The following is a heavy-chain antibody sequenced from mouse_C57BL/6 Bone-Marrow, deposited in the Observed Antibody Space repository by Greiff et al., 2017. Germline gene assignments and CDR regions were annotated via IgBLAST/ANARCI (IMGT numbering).Heavy chain of an antibody. D-gene: IGHD2-5*01. V-gene: IGHV5-4*01. CDR3: AREGGYSNYDYAMDY. CDR1: GFTFSSYA. J-gene: IGHJ4*01. CDR2: ISDGGSYT. Sequence: EVQGVESGGGLVKPGGSLKLSCAASGFTFSSYAMSWVRQTPEKRLEWVATISDGGSYTYYPDNVKGRFTISRDNAKNNLYLQMSHLKSEDTAMYYCAREGGYSNYDYAMDYWGQGTSVTVSS.